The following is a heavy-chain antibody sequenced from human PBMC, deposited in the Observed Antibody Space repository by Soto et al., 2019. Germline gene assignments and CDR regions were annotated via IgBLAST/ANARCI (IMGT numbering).Heavy chain of an antibody. Sequence: GASLKISCNGSGHSFTSYWIGLVRKLPGKGLEGMGTIYPGDSDTRYSPSFQAQITISADRSIGTAVLQWSSPKASDTGMYYWVPLEDPGGQRERRSSCDIWGQGSMGSV. V-gene: IGHV5-51*01. CDR2: IYPGDSDT. D-gene: IGHD1-1*01. CDR3: VPLEDPGGQRERRSSCDI. J-gene: IGHJ3*02. CDR1: GHSFTSYW.